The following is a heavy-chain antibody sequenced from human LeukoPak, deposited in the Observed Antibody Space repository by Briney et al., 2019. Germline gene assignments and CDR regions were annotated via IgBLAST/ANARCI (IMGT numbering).Heavy chain of an antibody. CDR1: GFTFSTYT. J-gene: IGHJ4*02. Sequence: GGSLRLSCAASGFTFSTYTVNWVRQAPGKGLEWVSSISGGSGYIYYADPVKGRFTISRDNAKNSLYLQMNSLRAEDTAVYYCIRGLGGGSDYWGLGTLVTVTS. V-gene: IGHV3-21*01. D-gene: IGHD4-23*01. CDR3: IRGLGGGSDY. CDR2: ISGGSGYI.